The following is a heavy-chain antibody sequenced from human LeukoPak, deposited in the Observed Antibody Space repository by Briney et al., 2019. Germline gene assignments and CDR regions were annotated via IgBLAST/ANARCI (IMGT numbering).Heavy chain of an antibody. D-gene: IGHD1-26*01. Sequence: PGGSLRLSCAASGVTVSNNYLSWVRQAPGKGLEWVSVIYSGGSTYYADSVKGRFTISRDNSKNTLYLQMNSLRVEDTAIYYCARDPGGGPTHGVRGQGTLVTVSS. CDR2: IYSGGST. CDR3: ARDPGGGPTHGV. V-gene: IGHV3-66*02. CDR1: GVTVSNNY. J-gene: IGHJ4*02.